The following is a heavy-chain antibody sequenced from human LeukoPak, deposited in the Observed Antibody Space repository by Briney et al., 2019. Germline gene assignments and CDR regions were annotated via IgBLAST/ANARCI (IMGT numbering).Heavy chain of an antibody. CDR1: GYTSVGYF. CDR3: ARGPKSFYYYGMDV. Sequence: ASVKVSCKASGYTSVGYFMYWVRQVPGQGLECMGWINPTSSVTNYAQHFQGRVTMTSDTSISTTYMELSRLTSDDTAVYYCARGPKSFYYYGMDVWGQGTTVTVSS. V-gene: IGHV1-2*02. J-gene: IGHJ6*02. CDR2: INPTSSVT.